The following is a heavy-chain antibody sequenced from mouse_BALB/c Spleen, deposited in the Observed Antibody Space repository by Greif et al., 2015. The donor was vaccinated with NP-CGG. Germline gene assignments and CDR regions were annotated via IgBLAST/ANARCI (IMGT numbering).Heavy chain of an antibody. V-gene: IGHV1S41*01. J-gene: IGHJ2*01. CDR3: ARNYGKDYFDY. CDR2: IAPGSGST. D-gene: IGHD1-1*02. Sequence: DLVKPGASVKLSCKASGYTFTSYWINWIKQRPGQGLEWIGRIAPGSGSTYYNEMFKGKATLTVDTSSSTAYIQLSSLSSEDSAVYFCARNYGKDYFDYWGQGTTLTVS. CDR1: GYTFTSYW.